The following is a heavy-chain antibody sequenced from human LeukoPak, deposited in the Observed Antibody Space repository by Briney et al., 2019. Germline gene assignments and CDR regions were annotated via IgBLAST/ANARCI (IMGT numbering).Heavy chain of an antibody. D-gene: IGHD6-13*01. CDR1: GFTFTSSA. CDR2: IVVGSGNT. CDR3: AREAGNQYSSSWSEANLGDPEGVNYYYYGMDV. J-gene: IGHJ6*02. Sequence: SVKVSCKASGFTFTSSAVQWVRQARGQRLEWIGWIVVGSGNTNYAQKFQGRVTITADESASTAYMELSSLRSEDTAVYYCAREAGNQYSSSWSEANLGDPEGVNYYYYGMDVWGQGTTVTVSS. V-gene: IGHV1-58*01.